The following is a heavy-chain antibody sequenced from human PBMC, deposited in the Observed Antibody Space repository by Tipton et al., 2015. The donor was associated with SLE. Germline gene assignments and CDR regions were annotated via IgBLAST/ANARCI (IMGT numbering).Heavy chain of an antibody. CDR1: GFTFSDYY. V-gene: IGHV3-20*04. CDR2: INWNGGST. J-gene: IGHJ6*02. D-gene: IGHD2-2*02. Sequence: GSLRPSCAASGFTFSDYYMTWIRQAPGKGLEWVSGINWNGGSTGYADSVKGRFTISRDNAKNSLFLQMNSLRADDTALYYCARDLYPYGMDVWGQGTTVTVS. CDR3: ARDLYPYGMDV.